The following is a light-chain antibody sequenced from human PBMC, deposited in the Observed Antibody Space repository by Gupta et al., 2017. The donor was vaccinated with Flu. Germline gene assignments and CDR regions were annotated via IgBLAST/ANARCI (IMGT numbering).Light chain of an antibody. J-gene: IGLJ3*02. CDR1: AMLKKN. CDR3: YSVDSTGNRWV. CDR2: EDS. V-gene: IGLV3-10*01. Sequence: GQPAMVTGSGDAMLKKNAQWYQQKSGQVPVLVVYEDSKRPSGIVQRFSGSTAGTMATLTITGAQVEDEGDYYCYSVDSTGNRWVFGGGTKLTVL.